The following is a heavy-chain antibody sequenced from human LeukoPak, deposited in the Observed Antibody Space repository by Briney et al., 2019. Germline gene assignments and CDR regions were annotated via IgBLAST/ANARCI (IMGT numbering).Heavy chain of an antibody. D-gene: IGHD1-26*01. V-gene: IGHV3-33*06. CDR1: GFTFSTYG. J-gene: IGHJ3*02. CDR2: IWYDGSIK. CDR3: AKDTGYRGIYGVAFDI. Sequence: GRSLRLSCAAPGFTFSTYGKQWVRQAPGKGLEWVADIWYDGSIKYYADSVKGRFTISRDTSQDTLSLQMYSLRDENTAVYYCAKDTGYRGIYGVAFDIWGQGTKVIVSS.